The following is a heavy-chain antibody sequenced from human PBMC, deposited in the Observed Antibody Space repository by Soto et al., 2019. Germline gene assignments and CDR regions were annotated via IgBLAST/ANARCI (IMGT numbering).Heavy chain of an antibody. CDR3: AKGYESSGSLSGLFDY. D-gene: IGHD3-22*01. V-gene: IGHV1-3*01. CDR2: INPGNGNT. J-gene: IGHJ4*02. Sequence: ASVMGSCKSSGYSFTRYALHCLLHAPRQGLEWMGWINPGNGNTHYSQKFQGRVTISRDNAKNSLYVQMNSLRIEDTALYYCAKGYESSGSLSGLFDYWGQGHPVTVSS. CDR1: GYSFTRYA.